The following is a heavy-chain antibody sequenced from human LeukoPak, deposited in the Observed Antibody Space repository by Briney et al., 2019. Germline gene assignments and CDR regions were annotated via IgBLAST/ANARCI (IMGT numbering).Heavy chain of an antibody. Sequence: SETLSLTCSVSGDSMSQYYWTWIRQSPGRGLEWIGHIHYSGSTNYKSSLKSRVTISVDTSKSHFSLKLSSVTAADTAVYYCARAQGNYYDSSGYYNDYWGQGTLVTVSS. CDR3: ARAQGNYYDSSGYYNDY. J-gene: IGHJ4*02. D-gene: IGHD3-22*01. V-gene: IGHV4-59*08. CDR2: IHYSGST. CDR1: GDSMSQYY.